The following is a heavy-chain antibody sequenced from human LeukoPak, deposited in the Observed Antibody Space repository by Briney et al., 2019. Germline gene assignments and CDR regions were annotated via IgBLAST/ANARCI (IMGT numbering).Heavy chain of an antibody. CDR1: GGSISSGGYY. V-gene: IGHV4-31*03. D-gene: IGHD2-15*01. CDR2: IYYSGST. Sequence: SQTLSPTCTVSGGSISSGGYYWSWIRQHPGKGLEWIGYIYYSGSTYCNPSLKSRVTISVDTSKNQFSLKLSSVTAADTAVYYCARAGEDCSGGSCYEFDPWGQGTLVTVSS. J-gene: IGHJ5*02. CDR3: ARAGEDCSGGSCYEFDP.